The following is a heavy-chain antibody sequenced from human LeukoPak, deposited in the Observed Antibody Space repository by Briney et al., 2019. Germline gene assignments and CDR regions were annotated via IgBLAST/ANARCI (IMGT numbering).Heavy chain of an antibody. CDR3: ARMGRGYSTTPLYYMDV. J-gene: IGHJ6*03. D-gene: IGHD2/OR15-2a*01. CDR2: IYYSGST. Sequence: SETLSLTCTVSGGSISSGGYYWSWIRQHPGKGLEWIGYIYYSGSTYYNPPLKSRVTISVDTSKNQFSLKLSSVTAADTAVYYCARMGRGYSTTPLYYMDVWGKGTTVTVSS. V-gene: IGHV4-31*03. CDR1: GGSISSGGYY.